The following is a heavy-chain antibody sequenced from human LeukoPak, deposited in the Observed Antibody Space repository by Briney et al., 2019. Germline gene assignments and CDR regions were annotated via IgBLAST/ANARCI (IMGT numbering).Heavy chain of an antibody. CDR3: AKDLGLRGSPGPFEI. CDR1: GFIFRSYP. D-gene: IGHD1-26*01. V-gene: IGHV3-33*06. J-gene: IGHJ3*02. Sequence: GRSLRLSCAASGFIFRSYPIHWVRQAPGKGLEWVAVIWYDGSSQYYGESVKGRFTISRDNFKNTLYLQMNSLRADDTAVYYCAKDLGLRGSPGPFEIWGQGTMVTVSS. CDR2: IWYDGSSQ.